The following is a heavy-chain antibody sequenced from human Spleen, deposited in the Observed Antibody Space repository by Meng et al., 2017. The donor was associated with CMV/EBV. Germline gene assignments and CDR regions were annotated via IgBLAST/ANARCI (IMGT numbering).Heavy chain of an antibody. CDR3: AGSGLSSSSTLDY. V-gene: IGHV1-8*03. Sequence: ASVKVSCKASGYTFTSYAMHWVRQAPGQRLEWMGWMNPNSGNTGYAQKFQGRVTITRNTSISTAYMELSSLRSEDTAVYYCAGSGLSSSSTLDYWGQGTLVTVSS. CDR2: MNPNSGNT. CDR1: GYTFTSYA. D-gene: IGHD6-6*01. J-gene: IGHJ4*02.